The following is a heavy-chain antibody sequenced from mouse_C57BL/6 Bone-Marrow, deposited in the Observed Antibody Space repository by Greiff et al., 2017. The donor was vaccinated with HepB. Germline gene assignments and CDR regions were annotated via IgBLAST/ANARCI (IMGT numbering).Heavy chain of an antibody. V-gene: IGHV5-12*01. CDR2: ISNGGGST. CDR3: ARQITTVPWYFDV. J-gene: IGHJ1*03. CDR1: GFTFSDYY. D-gene: IGHD1-1*01. Sequence: EVQVVESGGGLVQPGGSLKLSCAASGFTFSDYYMYWVRQTPEKRLEWVAYISNGGGSTYYPDTVKGRFTISRDNAKNTLYLQMSRLKSEDTAMYYCARQITTVPWYFDVWGTGTTVTVSS.